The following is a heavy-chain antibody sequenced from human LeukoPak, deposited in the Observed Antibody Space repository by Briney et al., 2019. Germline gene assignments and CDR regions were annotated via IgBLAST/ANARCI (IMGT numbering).Heavy chain of an antibody. CDR2: IIPNLGMA. CDR1: GGTFSNDA. V-gene: IGHV1-69*04. D-gene: IGHD2-2*01. J-gene: IGHJ4*02. Sequence: ASVKVSCRASGGTFSNDAISWVRQAPGQGLEWMGRIIPNLGMALYAQKFKGRVTITADKSPSTAYMELSSLTSEDTAVYFCARDLVCTMNCKDSWGQGTLVTVS. CDR3: ARDLVCTMNCKDS.